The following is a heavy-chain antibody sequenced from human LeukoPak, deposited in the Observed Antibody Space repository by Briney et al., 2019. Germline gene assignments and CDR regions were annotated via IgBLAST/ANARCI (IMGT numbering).Heavy chain of an antibody. D-gene: IGHD1-26*01. CDR3: ARWSRYSGSYDVNDY. Sequence: GGSLRLSCAASPFTLSSYSMNWVRQAPGKGLEWVSSISSSSNYIYYADSMKGRFTISRDNAKNSLYLQMNSLRAEDTAVYYCARWSRYSGSYDVNDYWGQGTLVTVSS. J-gene: IGHJ4*02. CDR1: PFTLSSYS. CDR2: ISSSSNYI. V-gene: IGHV3-21*01.